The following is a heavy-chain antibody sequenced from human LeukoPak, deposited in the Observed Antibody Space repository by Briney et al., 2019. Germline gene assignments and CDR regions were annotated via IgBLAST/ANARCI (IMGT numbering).Heavy chain of an antibody. CDR3: ADGFYGSGSYYSS. J-gene: IGHJ4*02. D-gene: IGHD3-10*01. CDR2: INPNSGGT. Sequence: ASVKVSCKASGYTFTGYYMHWLRQAPGQGLEWMGWINPNSGGTNYAQKFQGRVTMTRDTSISTAYMELSRLRSDDTAVYYCADGFYGSGSYYSSWGQGTLVTVSS. CDR1: GYTFTGYY. V-gene: IGHV1-2*02.